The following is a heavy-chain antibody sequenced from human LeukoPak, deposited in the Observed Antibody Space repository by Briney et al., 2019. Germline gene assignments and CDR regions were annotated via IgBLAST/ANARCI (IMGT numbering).Heavy chain of an antibody. Sequence: GGSLRLSCAASGFTFSSYSMHWVRQAPGKGLEWVAFIRYDGSNKYYADSVKGRFTISRDNSKNTLYLQMNSLRAEDTAVYYCARGLYSSSSVGFDYWGQGTLVTVSS. CDR2: IRYDGSNK. CDR1: GFTFSSYS. J-gene: IGHJ4*02. CDR3: ARGLYSSSSVGFDY. D-gene: IGHD6-13*01. V-gene: IGHV3-30*02.